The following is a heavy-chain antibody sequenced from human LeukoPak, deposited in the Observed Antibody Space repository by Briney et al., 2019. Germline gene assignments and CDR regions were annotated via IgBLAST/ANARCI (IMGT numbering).Heavy chain of an antibody. CDR2: IYHSGST. J-gene: IGHJ5*02. D-gene: IGHD6-13*01. V-gene: IGHV4-38-2*02. Sequence: SETLSLTCTVSGYSISSGYYWGWIRQPPGKGLEWIGSIYHSGSTYYNPSLKSRVTISVDTSKNQFSLKLSSVTAADTAVYYCARVNEGSSWYEGNWFDPWGQGTLVTVSS. CDR1: GYSISSGYY. CDR3: ARVNEGSSWYEGNWFDP.